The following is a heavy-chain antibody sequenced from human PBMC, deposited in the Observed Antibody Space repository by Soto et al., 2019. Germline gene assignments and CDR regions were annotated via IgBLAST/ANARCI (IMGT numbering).Heavy chain of an antibody. J-gene: IGHJ4*02. V-gene: IGHV1-69*13. D-gene: IGHD5-12*01. CDR2: IVPVFGRP. CDR3: AREGSGYNF. CDR1: GGSFSNFC. Sequence: SVNVSCKASGGSFSNFCISWVRQAPGQGLEWMGGIVPVFGRPNYAQRFRGRLTITADESTSTGYMELISLRSDDTAVYYCAREGSGYNFWGQGTQVTVSS.